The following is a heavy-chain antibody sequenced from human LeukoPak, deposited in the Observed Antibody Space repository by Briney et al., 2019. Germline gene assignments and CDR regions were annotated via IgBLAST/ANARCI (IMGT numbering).Heavy chain of an antibody. V-gene: IGHV1-69*13. CDR2: IIPIFGTA. Sequence: ASVKVSCKASGGTFSSYAIRWVRQAPGQGLEWVGGIIPIFGTANYAQKFQGRVTITADESTSTAYMELSSLRSEDTAVYYCARGSGSLLSFDYWGQGTLVTVSS. CDR3: ARGSGSLLSFDY. CDR1: GGTFSSYA. J-gene: IGHJ4*02. D-gene: IGHD2/OR15-2a*01.